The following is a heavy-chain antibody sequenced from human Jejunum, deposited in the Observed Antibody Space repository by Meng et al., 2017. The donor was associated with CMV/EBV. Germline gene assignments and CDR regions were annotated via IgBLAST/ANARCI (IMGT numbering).Heavy chain of an antibody. V-gene: IGHV3-11*06. CDR2: ISGSSTYT. CDR3: AKTYSSNWGTYYFDY. CDR1: GFTFSDCY. J-gene: IGHJ4*02. Sequence: QVQLVESGGXXXXPGXSLXRSCAASGFTFSDCYMSWIRQAPGKGPECISYISGSSTYTRYADSVQGRVTISRDNAKKSLYLQMNNLRVDDTGIYYCAKTYSSNWGTYYFDYWGQGALVTVSS. D-gene: IGHD6-13*01.